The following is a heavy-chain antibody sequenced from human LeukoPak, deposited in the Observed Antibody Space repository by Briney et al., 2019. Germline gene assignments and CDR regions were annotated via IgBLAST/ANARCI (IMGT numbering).Heavy chain of an antibody. V-gene: IGHV1-46*01. CDR3: ARDTPLLFYCMDV. D-gene: IGHD2-15*01. CDR2: INTIGGSI. Sequence: SVQVSCQASGYTFISYYLYWVRQAPAQGLEWVGIINTIGGSIKYPQKFHGRVTKTQDTSTSAVSMELSSRRAEGSAVYCCARDTPLLFYCMDVWGKGTTVTVSS. CDR1: GYTFISYY. J-gene: IGHJ6*04.